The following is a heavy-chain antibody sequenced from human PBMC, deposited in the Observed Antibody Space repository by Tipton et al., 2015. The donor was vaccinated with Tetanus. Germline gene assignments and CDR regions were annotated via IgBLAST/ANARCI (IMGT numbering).Heavy chain of an antibody. D-gene: IGHD2-15*01. CDR3: AREYCSGGSCYDYFYYGMDV. CDR1: GGSINKFY. V-gene: IGHV4-59*01. CDR2: IYYSGST. J-gene: IGHJ6*02. Sequence: TLSLTCTFSGGSINKFYWNWIRQAPGKGLEWIGYIYYSGSTNYNPSLKSRVTISIDTSKNQFSLKLSSVTAADTAVYYCAREYCSGGSCYDYFYYGMDVWGQGTTVTVSS.